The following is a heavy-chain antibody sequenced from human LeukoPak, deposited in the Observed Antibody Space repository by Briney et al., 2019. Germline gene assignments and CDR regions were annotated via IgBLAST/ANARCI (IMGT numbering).Heavy chain of an antibody. J-gene: IGHJ4*02. CDR2: MNPNSGNT. CDR1: GYTFTIYD. D-gene: IGHD6-19*01. V-gene: IGHV1-8*01. Sequence: ASVRVSFKASGYTFTIYDINWVRQATGQGLEWMGWMNPNSGNTGYAQKFQGRVTMTRNTSISTAYMELSSLRSEDTAVYYCARAVATSADYWGQGTLVTVSS. CDR3: ARAVATSADY.